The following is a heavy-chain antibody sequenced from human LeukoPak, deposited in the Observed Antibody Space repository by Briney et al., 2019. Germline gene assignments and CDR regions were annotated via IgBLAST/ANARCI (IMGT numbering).Heavy chain of an antibody. Sequence: GGSLRLSCAASGFTFDDYAMHWVRQAPGKGLEWVSGINWNSGSMGYADSVKGRFTISRDNAKNSLYLQMNSLRAEDTAVYYCANWANALDYWGQGTLVTVSS. D-gene: IGHD4/OR15-4a*01. CDR3: ANWANALDY. J-gene: IGHJ4*02. CDR2: INWNSGSM. CDR1: GFTFDDYA. V-gene: IGHV3-9*01.